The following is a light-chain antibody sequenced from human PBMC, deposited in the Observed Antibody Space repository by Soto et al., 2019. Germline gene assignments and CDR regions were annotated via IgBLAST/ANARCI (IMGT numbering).Light chain of an antibody. CDR1: SNDIGGHNF. J-gene: IGLJ1*01. CDR3: SSYTSSRAYV. CDR2: EVS. V-gene: IGLV2-14*01. Sequence: QSVLTQPAAVSGSPGQSITISCSGTSNDIGGHNFVSWYQHHPGKAPKLLIYEVSYRASGVSNRFSGSKSGNTASLTISGLQAEDEADYYCSSYTSSRAYVFGIGTKVTVL.